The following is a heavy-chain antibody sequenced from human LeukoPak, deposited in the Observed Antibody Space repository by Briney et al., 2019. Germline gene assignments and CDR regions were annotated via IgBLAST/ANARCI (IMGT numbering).Heavy chain of an antibody. D-gene: IGHD5-18*01. CDR2: IYYAGPT. CDR3: ARAGYSYGTGYYFDY. J-gene: IGHJ4*02. CDR1: GGSISSYY. V-gene: IGHV4-59*01. Sequence: WETLSLTCTVSGGSISSYYRSWIRLPPGKYLEWVGYIYYAGPTYYNPSLKSRVTISLDTSKNQFSLKLSSVTAADAAVYYCARAGYSYGTGYYFDYWGQGALVTVSS.